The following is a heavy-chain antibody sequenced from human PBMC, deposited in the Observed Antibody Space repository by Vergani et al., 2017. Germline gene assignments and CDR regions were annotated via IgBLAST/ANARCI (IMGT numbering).Heavy chain of an antibody. CDR2: IYSGGST. J-gene: IGHJ4*02. V-gene: IGHV3-53*01. CDR1: GFTVSSNY. Sequence: VQLVESGGGVVQPGRSLRLSCAASGFTVSSNYMSWVRQAPGKGLEWVSVIYSGGSTYYADSVKGRFTISRDNSKNTLYLQMNSLRAEDTAVYYCARGGAAIVGAPGLVDYWGQGTLVTVSS. CDR3: ARGGAAIVGAPGLVDY. D-gene: IGHD1-26*01.